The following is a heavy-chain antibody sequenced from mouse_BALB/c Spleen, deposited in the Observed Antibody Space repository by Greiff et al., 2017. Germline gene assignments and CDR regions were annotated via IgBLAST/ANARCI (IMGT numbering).Heavy chain of an antibody. CDR3: ARHAPHYAMDC. CDR2: ISNGGGST. V-gene: IGHV5-12-2*01. CDR1: GFTFSSYG. J-gene: IGHJ4*01. Sequence: EVQLQESGGDLVKPGGSLKLSCAASGFTFSSYGMSWVRQTPEKRLEWVAYISNGGGSTYYPDTVKGRFTISRDNAKNTLCLQMSSLKSEDTAMYYCARHAPHYAMDCWGRGTSVTVSS.